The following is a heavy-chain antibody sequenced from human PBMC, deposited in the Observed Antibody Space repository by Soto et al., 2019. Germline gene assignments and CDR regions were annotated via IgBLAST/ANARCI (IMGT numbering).Heavy chain of an antibody. J-gene: IGHJ4*02. CDR1: AGSSSGYY. Sequence: PSETLSLTCAVYAGSSSGYYWSWIRQLPGKGLGWVGEINHCGSPNFNRSLKSRVTISVDTSKNQFSLKLSSVTAADTAVYYCARGGSSWYRIVDYWGQGTLVTVSS. CDR3: ARGGSSWYRIVDY. V-gene: IGHV4-34*01. CDR2: INHCGSP. D-gene: IGHD6-13*01.